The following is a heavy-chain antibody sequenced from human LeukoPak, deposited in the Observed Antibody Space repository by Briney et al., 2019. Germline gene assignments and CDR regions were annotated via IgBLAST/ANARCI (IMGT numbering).Heavy chain of an antibody. CDR3: ARGLMIQMNWFDP. V-gene: IGHV1-2*02. D-gene: IGHD5-18*01. CDR1: GYTFTGYY. J-gene: IGHJ5*02. Sequence: ASVKVSCKASGYTFTGYYMHWVRQAPGQGLEWMGWINPNSGGTNYAQKFQGRVTMTRDTSISTAYMELSRLRSDDTAVYYCARGLMIQMNWFDPWGQGTLVTVSS. CDR2: INPNSGGT.